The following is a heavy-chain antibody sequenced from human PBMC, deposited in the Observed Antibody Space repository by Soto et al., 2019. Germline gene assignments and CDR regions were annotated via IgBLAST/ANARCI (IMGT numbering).Heavy chain of an antibody. CDR2: ISWNSGSI. Sequence: DVQLVESGGGLVQPGRSLRLSCAASGFTFDDYAMHWVRQAPGKGLEWVSGISWNSGSIGYADSVKGRFTISRDNAKNSLYLQMNSLRAEDTALYYCAKAPPDYDFWSGFDYWGQGTLVTVSS. V-gene: IGHV3-9*01. J-gene: IGHJ4*02. CDR3: AKAPPDYDFWSGFDY. CDR1: GFTFDDYA. D-gene: IGHD3-3*01.